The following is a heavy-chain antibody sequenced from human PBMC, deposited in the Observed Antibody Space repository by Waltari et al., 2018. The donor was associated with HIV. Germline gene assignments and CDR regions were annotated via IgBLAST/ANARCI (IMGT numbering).Heavy chain of an antibody. CDR1: GDSITRSNFY. CDR3: ARQGGLEYYGSGGYSFYLDL. Sequence: HLQESGPGLLKPSETLSLSCSVSGDSITRSNFYWAWVRQSPGGGLEWIGSFYHSGNTYSNPSLKSRLTMSVDMSKSLFSLDLTTVTAADTAIYFCARQGGLEYYGSGGYSFYLDLWGQGTLVAVSS. J-gene: IGHJ4*02. CDR2: FYHSGNT. D-gene: IGHD3-22*01. V-gene: IGHV4-39*01.